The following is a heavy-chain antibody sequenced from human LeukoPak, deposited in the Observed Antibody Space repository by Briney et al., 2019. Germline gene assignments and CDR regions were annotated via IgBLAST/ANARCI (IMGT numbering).Heavy chain of an antibody. Sequence: GRSLRLSCAASGFTFNIYAMSWVRQAPGKGLEWVSSISSKSDYTFYAGSVKGRFTISRDNSRNTLYLQMNSLRAEDTAIYYCAKDRPNYYESNGHYYRRDGDCWGQGTLVTVSS. CDR3: AKDRPNYYESNGHYYRRDGDC. CDR1: GFTFNIYA. D-gene: IGHD3-22*01. J-gene: IGHJ4*02. CDR2: ISSKSDYT. V-gene: IGHV3-23*01.